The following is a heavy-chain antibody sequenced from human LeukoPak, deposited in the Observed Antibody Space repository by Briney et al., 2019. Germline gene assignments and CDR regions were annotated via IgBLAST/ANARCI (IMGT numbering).Heavy chain of an antibody. CDR1: GGSISHYF. J-gene: IGHJ2*01. V-gene: IGHV4-59*08. CDR3: AKTVAGYWYFDL. D-gene: IGHD6-19*01. Sequence: PSETLSLACTVSGGSISHYFWSWIRQPPGKALEWIGYIYYSGSTNYNPSLKSRVTISVDTSKNQFSLKLSSVTAADTAVYYCAKTVAGYWYFDLWGRGTLVTVSS. CDR2: IYYSGST.